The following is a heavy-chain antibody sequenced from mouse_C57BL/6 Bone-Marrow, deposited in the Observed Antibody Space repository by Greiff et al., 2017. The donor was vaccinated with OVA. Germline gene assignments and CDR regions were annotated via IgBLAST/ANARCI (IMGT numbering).Heavy chain of an antibody. Sequence: EVQRVESGEGLVKPGGSLKLSCAASGFTFSSYAMSWVRQTPEKRLEWVAYISSGGGYIYYADTVKGRFTFSRDNARNTLYLQMSSLKSEDTAMDYCTGELGDDDNAFDYWGQGTTLTVSS. CDR2: ISSGGGYI. CDR3: TGELGDDDNAFDY. J-gene: IGHJ2*01. CDR1: GFTFSSYA. D-gene: IGHD4-1*01. V-gene: IGHV5-9-1*02.